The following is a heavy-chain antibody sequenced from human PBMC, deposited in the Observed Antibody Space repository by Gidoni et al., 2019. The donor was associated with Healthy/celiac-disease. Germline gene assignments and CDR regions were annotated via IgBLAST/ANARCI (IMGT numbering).Heavy chain of an antibody. CDR3: ARAPLYDLWSGYYFDY. Sequence: HVQLVQTEAEVQKPGSSVKVSCYTSVATFSSYAISWVRQAPGQWLEWMGGIIPIFGTANDAQKFQGRVTITADESTSTAYMELSSLRSEDTAVYYCARAPLYDLWSGYYFDYWGQGTLVTVSS. CDR2: IIPIFGTA. D-gene: IGHD3-3*01. V-gene: IGHV1-69*01. J-gene: IGHJ4*02. CDR1: VATFSSYA.